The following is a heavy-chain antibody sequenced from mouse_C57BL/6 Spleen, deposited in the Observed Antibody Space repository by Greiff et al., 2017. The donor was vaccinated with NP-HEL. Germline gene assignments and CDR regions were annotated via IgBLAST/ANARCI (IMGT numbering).Heavy chain of an antibody. CDR2: INPNNGGT. D-gene: IGHD2-4*01. CDR1: GYTFTDYN. V-gene: IGHV1-18*01. J-gene: IGHJ4*01. Sequence: VQLQQSGPELVKPGASVKIPCKASGYTFTDYNMDWVKQSHGKSLEWIGDINPNNGGTIYSQKFKGKATLTVDKSSSTAYMELRSLTSEDTAVYYCAREDYPYYAMDYWGQGTSVTVSS. CDR3: AREDYPYYAMDY.